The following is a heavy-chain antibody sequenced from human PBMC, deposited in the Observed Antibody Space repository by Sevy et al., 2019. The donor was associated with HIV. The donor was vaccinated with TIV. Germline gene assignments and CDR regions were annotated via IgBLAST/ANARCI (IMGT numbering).Heavy chain of an antibody. Sequence: GGSLRLSCAASGFTFSSYWMHWVRQAPGKGLVWVSRINSDGSSTSYAVSVKGRFTISRDNAKNTLYLQMNSLRAEDTAVYYCARAYTYYYDSSGYYYHNGDFGYWGQGTLVTVSS. J-gene: IGHJ4*02. CDR3: ARAYTYYYDSSGYYYHNGDFGY. CDR1: GFTFSSYW. CDR2: INSDGSST. D-gene: IGHD3-22*01. V-gene: IGHV3-74*01.